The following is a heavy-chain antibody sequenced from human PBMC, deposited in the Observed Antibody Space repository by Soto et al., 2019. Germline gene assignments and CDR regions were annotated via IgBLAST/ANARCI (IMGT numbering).Heavy chain of an antibody. CDR2: INHSGST. J-gene: IGHJ4*02. V-gene: IGHV4-34*01. CDR3: ARGGLMVYAMFDY. D-gene: IGHD2-8*01. Sequence: QVQLQQCGAGLLKPSETLSLTCADYGGSFSGYYWSWIRQPPGKGLEWIGEINHSGSTKYNPSLKSRVTISGDTSKNQSSLRLSSVTAADTALYYCARGGLMVYAMFDYWGQGTLVTVSS. CDR1: GGSFSGYY.